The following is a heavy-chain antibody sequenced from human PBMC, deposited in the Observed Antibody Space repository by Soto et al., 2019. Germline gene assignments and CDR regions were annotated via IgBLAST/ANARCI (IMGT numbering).Heavy chain of an antibody. Sequence: ASVKVSCKASGYTFTGYYMHWVRQAPGQGLEWMGWINPNSGGTNYAQKFQGRVTMTRDTSISTAYMELSRLRSDDTAVYYCARVGYSSGQRKGEYFQHWGQGTLVTVSS. J-gene: IGHJ1*01. V-gene: IGHV1-2*02. CDR1: GYTFTGYY. CDR3: ARVGYSSGQRKGEYFQH. CDR2: INPNSGGT. D-gene: IGHD6-19*01.